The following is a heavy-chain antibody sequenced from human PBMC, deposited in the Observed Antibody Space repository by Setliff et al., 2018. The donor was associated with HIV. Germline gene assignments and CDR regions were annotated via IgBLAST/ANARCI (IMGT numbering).Heavy chain of an antibody. CDR1: GYSFTDYF. D-gene: IGHD6-19*01. V-gene: IGHV1-69-2*01. J-gene: IGHJ3*01. Sequence: VKVSCKVSGYSFTDYFMHWVQQAPGKGLEWMGLVDPENGETRYAEKFQGRLTITADTSTDTVYMELSSLRSEDTAVYYCATSIAVAGSSAFDFWGQGTMVTVSS. CDR2: VDPENGET. CDR3: ATSIAVAGSSAFDF.